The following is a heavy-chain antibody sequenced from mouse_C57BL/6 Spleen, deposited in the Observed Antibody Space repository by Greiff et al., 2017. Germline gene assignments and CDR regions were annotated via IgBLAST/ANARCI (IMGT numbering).Heavy chain of an antibody. J-gene: IGHJ1*03. V-gene: IGHV1-81*01. CDR3: ARGGDGYWYFDV. CDR1: GYTFTSYG. D-gene: IGHD2-3*01. Sequence: VQLQQSGAELARPGASVKLSCKASGYTFTSYGISWVKQRTGQGLEWIGEIYPRSGNTYYNEKFKGKATLTADKSSSTAYMELRSLTSEDSALYFCARGGDGYWYFDVWGTGTTVTVSS. CDR2: IYPRSGNT.